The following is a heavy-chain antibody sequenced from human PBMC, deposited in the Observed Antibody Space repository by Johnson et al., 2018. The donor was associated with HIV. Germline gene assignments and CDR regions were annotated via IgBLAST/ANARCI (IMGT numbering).Heavy chain of an antibody. D-gene: IGHD5-18*01. V-gene: IGHV3-NL1*01. CDR2: IYSGGTT. J-gene: IGHJ3*01. Sequence: QVHLVESGGGVVQPGRSLRLSCEASGFTFSTYAMHWVRQAPGKGLEWVSVIYSGGTTYYADSVKGRFTISRDNSKNTLYLQMNSLRGEDTAVYYCAKGEAQEGWIQLGSYAFDFWGRGTMVTVSS. CDR1: GFTFSTYA. CDR3: AKGEAQEGWIQLGSYAFDF.